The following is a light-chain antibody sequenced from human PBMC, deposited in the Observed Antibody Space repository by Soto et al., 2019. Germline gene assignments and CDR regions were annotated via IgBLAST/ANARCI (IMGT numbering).Light chain of an antibody. V-gene: IGKV1-39*01. CDR2: TAS. CDR3: QQSYSTPYT. CDR1: QSIGSY. J-gene: IGKJ2*01. Sequence: DIQMTQSPSSLSASVGDRVTITCRASQSIGSYLSWYQQKPGKAPKLLIYTASSLKSGVPSRFSGSASGTDFTLTISSLQPEDFATYYCQQSYSTPYTFGQGTKLEIK.